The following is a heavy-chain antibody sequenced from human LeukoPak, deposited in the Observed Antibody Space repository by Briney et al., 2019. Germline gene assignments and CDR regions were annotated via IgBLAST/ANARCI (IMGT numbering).Heavy chain of an antibody. V-gene: IGHV3-23*01. Sequence: QPGGSLRLSCAASGFTFSSYAMSWVRQAPGKGLEWVSAISGSGGSTYYADSVKGRFTISRDNSKSTLYLQMNSLRTDDTAVYYCAKGRSGTAVAAPDYWGQGTLVTVSS. D-gene: IGHD6-19*01. CDR2: ISGSGGST. CDR1: GFTFSSYA. CDR3: AKGRSGTAVAAPDY. J-gene: IGHJ4*02.